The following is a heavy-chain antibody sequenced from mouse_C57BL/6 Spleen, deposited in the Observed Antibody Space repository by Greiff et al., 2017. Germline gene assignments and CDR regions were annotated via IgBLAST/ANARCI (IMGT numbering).Heavy chain of an antibody. D-gene: IGHD4-1*01. CDR3: ARRKLGLVDY. Sequence: EVQGVESGGDLVKPGGSLKLSCAASGFTFSSYGMSWVRQTPDKRLEWVATISSGGSYTYYPDSVKGRFTISRDKAKNTLYLQRSSLKSEDTAMYYCARRKLGLVDYWGQGTTLTVSS. J-gene: IGHJ2*01. V-gene: IGHV5-6*01. CDR1: GFTFSSYG. CDR2: ISSGGSYT.